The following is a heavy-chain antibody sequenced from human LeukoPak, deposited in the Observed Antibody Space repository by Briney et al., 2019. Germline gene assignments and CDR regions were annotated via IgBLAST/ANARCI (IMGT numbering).Heavy chain of an antibody. V-gene: IGHV5-51*01. J-gene: IGHJ5*02. Sequence: GESLKISCKGSGYSFTSYWIGWVRQMPGKGLEWMGIIYPGDSDTRYSPSFQGQVTISADKSISTAYLQWSSLKASDTAMYYCARHVDSSSWYLGWFDPWGQGTLVTVSS. D-gene: IGHD6-13*01. CDR3: ARHVDSSSWYLGWFDP. CDR1: GYSFTSYW. CDR2: IYPGDSDT.